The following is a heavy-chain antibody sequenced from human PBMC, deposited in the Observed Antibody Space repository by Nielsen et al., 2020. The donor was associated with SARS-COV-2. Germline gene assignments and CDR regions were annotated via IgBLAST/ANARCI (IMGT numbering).Heavy chain of an antibody. Sequence: ISCAASGFKFDDFAMHWVRQAPGKGLEWVSGINWNSDTIGYADSVKGRFTISRDNAKNSLYLQMNSLRPEDTALYYCVKGGVAAGHWYFDLWGRGTLVTVSS. CDR3: VKGGVAAGHWYFDL. D-gene: IGHD6-13*01. J-gene: IGHJ2*01. CDR2: INWNSDTI. V-gene: IGHV3-9*01. CDR1: GFKFDDFA.